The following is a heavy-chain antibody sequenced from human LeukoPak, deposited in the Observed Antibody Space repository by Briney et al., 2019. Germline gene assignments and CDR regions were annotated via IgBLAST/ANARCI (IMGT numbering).Heavy chain of an antibody. D-gene: IGHD5-12*01. V-gene: IGHV4-59*08. Sequence: SETLSLTCTVSGDSISTYYWSWIRQPPGKGLEWIGYIHYSGSTNYNPSLRSRVTISVDTSKNQFSLKLSSATAADTAVYFCARRAINSVTFDYWGQGTLVTVSS. J-gene: IGHJ4*02. CDR3: ARRAINSVTFDY. CDR2: IHYSGST. CDR1: GDSISTYY.